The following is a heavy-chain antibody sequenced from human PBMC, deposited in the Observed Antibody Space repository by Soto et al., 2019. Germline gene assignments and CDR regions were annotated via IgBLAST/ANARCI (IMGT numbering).Heavy chain of an antibody. V-gene: IGHV1-18*01. CDR3: ARDLPPVDY. J-gene: IGHJ4*02. CDR1: GYTFSSYF. Sequence: QVQLVQSGAEVKKPGASVKVSCKASGYTFSSYFISWVRQAPGQGLEWMGWISAYNGNTNYAQNPQGRVTMTTDTSPSTAYMALRSLRSDDTAVYSCARDLPPVDYWGQGTLVTVSS. CDR2: ISAYNGNT.